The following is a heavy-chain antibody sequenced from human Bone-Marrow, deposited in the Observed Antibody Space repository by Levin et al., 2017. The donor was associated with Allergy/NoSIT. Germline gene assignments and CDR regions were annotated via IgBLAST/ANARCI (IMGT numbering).Heavy chain of an antibody. V-gene: IGHV3-23*01. D-gene: IGHD2-15*01. CDR1: GFTFSDFA. J-gene: IGHJ4*02. CDR2: VTSTSDIT. Sequence: GGSLRLSCAASGFTFSDFAMSWVRQAPGKGLEWVSIVTSTSDITHYADSVKGRFSISRDNSKNTLYLQMNTLRAEDTAVYYCAKVRSEVVVAAANYWGQGTLVTVSS. CDR3: AKVRSEVVVAAANY.